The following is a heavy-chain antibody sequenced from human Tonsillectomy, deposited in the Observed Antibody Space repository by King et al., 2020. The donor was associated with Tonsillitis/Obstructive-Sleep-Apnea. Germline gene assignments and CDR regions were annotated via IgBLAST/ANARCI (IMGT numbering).Heavy chain of an antibody. CDR1: GYTFTSYG. D-gene: IGHD3-3*01. CDR2: ISAYNGNT. J-gene: IGHJ5*01. Sequence: QLVQSGAEVKKPGASVKVSCKASGYTFTSYGISWVRQAPGQGLEWMGWISAYNGNTHYAQKLQGRVTMTTNTSTSTAYMELRSLRADDTAVYYCARSSEIFGVAYSTNWYDSWGQGTLVTVSS. V-gene: IGHV1-18*01. CDR3: ARSSEIFGVAYSTNWYDS.